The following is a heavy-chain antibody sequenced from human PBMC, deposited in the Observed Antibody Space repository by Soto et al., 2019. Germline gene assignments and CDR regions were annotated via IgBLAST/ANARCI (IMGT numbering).Heavy chain of an antibody. Sequence: QVQLQQWGAGLLKPSETLSLTCAVYGGSFSGYYWSWIRQPPGKGLEWIGEINHSGSTNYNPALKSRVTISVDTSKNQFSLKLSSVTAADTAVYYCASRTVTNGANFDYWGQGTLVTVSS. CDR3: ASRTVTNGANFDY. CDR1: GGSFSGYY. D-gene: IGHD3-10*01. J-gene: IGHJ4*02. CDR2: INHSGST. V-gene: IGHV4-34*01.